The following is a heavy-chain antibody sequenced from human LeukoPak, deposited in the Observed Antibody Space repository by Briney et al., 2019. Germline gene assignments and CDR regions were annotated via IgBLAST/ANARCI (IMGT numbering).Heavy chain of an antibody. Sequence: GGSLRLSCAASGFIFSTNALTWVRQAPGKGLEWVSTISSSDGSTYYADSVKGRFTISRDNSKNTLYLQMNSLRAEDTAVYFCAKRYSSSFFPFDYWGQGTLVTVSS. J-gene: IGHJ4*02. CDR1: GFIFSTNA. CDR3: AKRYSSSFFPFDY. CDR2: ISSSDGST. D-gene: IGHD6-13*01. V-gene: IGHV3-23*01.